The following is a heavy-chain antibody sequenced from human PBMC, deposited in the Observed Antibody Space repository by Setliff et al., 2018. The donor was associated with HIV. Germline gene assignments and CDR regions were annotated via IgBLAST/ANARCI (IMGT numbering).Heavy chain of an antibody. CDR3: ARDLFRWAAAGPNYFDS. CDR1: GDTFDSLS. CDR2: IIPIYGST. J-gene: IGHJ4*02. V-gene: IGHV1-69*06. D-gene: IGHD6-13*01. Sequence: SVKVSCKASGDTFDSLSISWVRQAPGQGLEWMGRIIPIYGSTNYAQRFQGRVTITADKSTNTAYMELSSLKSEDTAIYYCARDLFRWAAAGPNYFDSWGQGTLVTVSS.